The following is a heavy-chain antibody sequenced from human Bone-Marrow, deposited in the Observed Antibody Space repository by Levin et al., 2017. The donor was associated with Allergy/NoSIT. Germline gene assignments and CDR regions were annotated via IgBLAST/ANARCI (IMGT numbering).Heavy chain of an antibody. V-gene: IGHV3-64*01. J-gene: IGHJ4*02. CDR1: GFTFSSYA. Sequence: GESPKISCAASGFTFSSYAMHWVRQAPGKGLEYVSAISSNGGSTYYANSVKGRFTISRDNSKNTLYLQMGSLRAEDMAVYYCARGSGEQLYDYWGQGTLVTVSS. CDR3: ARGSGEQLYDY. D-gene: IGHD3-10*01. CDR2: ISSNGGST.